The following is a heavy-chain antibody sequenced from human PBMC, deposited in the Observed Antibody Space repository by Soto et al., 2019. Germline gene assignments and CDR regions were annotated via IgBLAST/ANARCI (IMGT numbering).Heavy chain of an antibody. V-gene: IGHV1-69*04. CDR2: IIPILGIA. D-gene: IGHD3-3*01. J-gene: IGHJ3*02. CDR1: GGTFSSYT. CDR3: ARDEQSTYYDFWSGSDI. Sequence: SVKVSCKASGGTFSSYTISWVRQAPGQGLEWMGRIIPILGIANYAQKFQGRVTITADKSTSTAYMELSSLRSEDTAVYYCARDEQSTYYDFWSGSDIWGQGTMVTVSS.